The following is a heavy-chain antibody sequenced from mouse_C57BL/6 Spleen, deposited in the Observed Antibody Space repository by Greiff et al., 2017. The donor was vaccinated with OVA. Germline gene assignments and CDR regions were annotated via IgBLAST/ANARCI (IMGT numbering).Heavy chain of an antibody. V-gene: IGHV1-74*01. Sequence: QVQLQQPGAELVKPGASVKVSCKASGYTFTSYWMHWVTQRPGQGLEWIGRIHPSDSDTNYNQKFKGKATLTVYKSSSTAYMQLSSLTAEDSAVYYCASPTTPYYCDYWGQGTTLTVSS. CDR1: GYTFTSYW. CDR3: ASPTTPYYCDY. CDR2: IHPSDSDT. J-gene: IGHJ2*01. D-gene: IGHD1-1*01.